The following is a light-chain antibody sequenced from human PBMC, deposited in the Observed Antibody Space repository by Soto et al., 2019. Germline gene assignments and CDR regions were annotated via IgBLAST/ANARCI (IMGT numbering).Light chain of an antibody. CDR1: SSDIGAYNY. CDR2: DVT. V-gene: IGLV2-14*03. Sequence: QSALTQPASVSGSPGQSITISCSGTSSDIGAYNYVSWYQQHPDKAPKLIIFDVTNRPSGVSGRFSGSKSANTASLTISGLQFEDEADYYCCSYAGRYTYVFGTGTKLTVL. J-gene: IGLJ1*01. CDR3: CSYAGRYTYV.